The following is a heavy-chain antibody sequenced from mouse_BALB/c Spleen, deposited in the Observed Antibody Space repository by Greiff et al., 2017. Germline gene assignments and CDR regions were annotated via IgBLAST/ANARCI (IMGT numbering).Heavy chain of an antibody. CDR3: ARSPYDYDGYYYAMDY. Sequence: VQLKESGPGLVKPSQSLSLTCTVTGYSITSDYAWNWIRQFPGNKLEWMGYISYSGSTSYNPSLKSRISITRDTSKNQFFLQLNSVTTEDTATYYCARSPYDYDGYYYAMDYWGQGTSVTVSS. D-gene: IGHD2-4*01. CDR2: ISYSGST. CDR1: GYSITSDYA. V-gene: IGHV3-2*02. J-gene: IGHJ4*01.